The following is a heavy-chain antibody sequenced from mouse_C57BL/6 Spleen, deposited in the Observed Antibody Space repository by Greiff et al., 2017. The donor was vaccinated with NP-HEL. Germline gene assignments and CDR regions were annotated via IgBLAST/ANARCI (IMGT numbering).Heavy chain of an antibody. CDR1: GFTFSDYY. J-gene: IGHJ1*03. Sequence: EVQLVESGGGLVQPGGSLKLSCAASGFTFSDYYMYWVRQTPEKRLEWVAYISNGGGSTYYPDTVKGRFTISRDNAKNTLYLQMSRLKSEDTAMYYCARQGSNGYFDVWGTGTTVTVSS. V-gene: IGHV5-12*01. CDR2: ISNGGGST. D-gene: IGHD2-5*01. CDR3: ARQGSNGYFDV.